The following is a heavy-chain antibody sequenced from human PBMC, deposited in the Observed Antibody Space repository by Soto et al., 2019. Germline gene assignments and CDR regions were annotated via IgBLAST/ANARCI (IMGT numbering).Heavy chain of an antibody. V-gene: IGHV1-3*01. J-gene: IGHJ4*02. D-gene: IGHD2-15*01. CDR1: GYTFTNYA. Sequence: QVQLVQSGAEVKKPGASVKVSCKASGYTFTNYAMHWVRQAPGQRLEWMGWINAGNGNTKYSQKFQGRVTITRDTSASTDYMDLSSLRSEDTAVYYCARAPGGPDGPGDYWGQGTLVTVSS. CDR3: ARAPGGPDGPGDY. CDR2: INAGNGNT.